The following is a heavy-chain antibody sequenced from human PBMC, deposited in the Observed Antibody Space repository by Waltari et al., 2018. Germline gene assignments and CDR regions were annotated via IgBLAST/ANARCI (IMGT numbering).Heavy chain of an antibody. Sequence: EVQLVESGGGLVKPGGSLRLSCAASGFTFSSYSMTWVRQAPGKGLEWVSSISSSSSYIYYADSVKGRFTISRDNAKNSLYLQMNSLRAEDTAVYYCARVKGDWNYVADYWGQGTLVTVSS. CDR3: ARVKGDWNYVADY. V-gene: IGHV3-21*01. CDR1: GFTFSSYS. J-gene: IGHJ4*02. D-gene: IGHD1-7*01. CDR2: ISSSSSYI.